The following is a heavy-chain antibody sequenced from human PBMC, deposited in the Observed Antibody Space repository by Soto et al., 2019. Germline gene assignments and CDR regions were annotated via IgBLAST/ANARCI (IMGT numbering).Heavy chain of an antibody. CDR3: AASIFYYGMDV. V-gene: IGHV5-51*01. CDR1: GYTFTNYW. J-gene: IGHJ6*02. CDR2: IYPGDSDT. Sequence: PGESLKISCKGSGYTFTNYWIGWVRQMPGKGPEWMGIIYPGDSDTKDNPSFQGQVTISADKSITTTYLQWSSLKASDTAIYYCAASIFYYGMDVWGQGTTVTVSS.